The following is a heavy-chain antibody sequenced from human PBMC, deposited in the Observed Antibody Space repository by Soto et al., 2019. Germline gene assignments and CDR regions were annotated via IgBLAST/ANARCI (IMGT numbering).Heavy chain of an antibody. CDR3: SRVDPGESSPFGQ. D-gene: IGHD3-10*01. CDR1: GYIFTSYY. Sequence: ASVKVSCKASGYIFTSYYIHWVRQAPGQGLEWMGWINPFDGSRMFAQSFQGRVTMTRDTSTSTVYMEVSSLRSEDTAVYYCSRVDPGESSPFGQWGQGTLVTVSS. J-gene: IGHJ4*02. CDR2: INPFDGSR. V-gene: IGHV1-46*03.